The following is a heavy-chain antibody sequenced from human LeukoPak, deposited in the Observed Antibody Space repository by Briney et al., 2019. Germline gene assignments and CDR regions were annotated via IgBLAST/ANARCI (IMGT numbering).Heavy chain of an antibody. CDR1: GFTVNSYY. CDR2: IYSGGDT. V-gene: IGHV3-66*01. CDR3: AKLLLGVVIGWFDP. D-gene: IGHD3-3*01. Sequence: GGSLRLSCAASGFTVNSYYMGWVRQAPGKGLEWVSVIYSGGDTYYADSVKGRFTISRDNSKNMIYLEMSSLKAEDTAVYYCAKLLLGVVIGWFDPWGQGTLVTVSS. J-gene: IGHJ5*02.